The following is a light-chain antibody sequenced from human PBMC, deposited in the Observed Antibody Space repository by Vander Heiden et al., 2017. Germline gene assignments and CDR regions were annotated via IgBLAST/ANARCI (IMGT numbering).Light chain of an antibody. CDR1: SRDVGHYDY. J-gene: IGLJ1*01. CDR2: DVN. Sequence: QSDLTQPRSVSGSPGQSVTISCIGTSRDVGHYDYVSWYQQQPGKAPKLIIYDVNKRPSGVPDRFSGSKSGNTASLTISGLQAEDEADYHCCSYAGSPPYVFGTGTQVTVL. CDR3: CSYAGSPPYV. V-gene: IGLV2-11*01.